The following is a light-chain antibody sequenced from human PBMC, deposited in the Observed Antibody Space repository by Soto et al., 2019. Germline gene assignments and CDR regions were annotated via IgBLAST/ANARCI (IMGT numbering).Light chain of an antibody. CDR3: ASFTRSVTVV. J-gene: IGLJ2*01. Sequence: QSALTQPASVSGSPGQSITISCAGTSSDVGGYNYVSWYQQHPGKVPRLIISDVNKRPSGVSDRFSGSKSGNTASLTISGLQAEDEADYYCASFTRSVTVVFGGGTKLTVL. V-gene: IGLV2-14*03. CDR2: DVN. CDR1: SSDVGGYNY.